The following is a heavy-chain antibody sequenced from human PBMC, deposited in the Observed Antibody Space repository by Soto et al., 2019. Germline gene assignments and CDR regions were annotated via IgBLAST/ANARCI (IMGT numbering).Heavy chain of an antibody. V-gene: IGHV3-23*01. D-gene: IGHD2-15*01. CDR2: VSFGGST. J-gene: IGHJ4*02. CDR1: GFTFSSYA. Sequence: DVQLLESGGGLVQPEGSLRLSCAASGFTFSSYAMGWVRQGPGKGLEWVAVVSFGGSTHYADSVRGRFTISRDNSKITLSLQMNSLTAEDPAVYFCAKRRGAGGHFDYWGQGALVTVFS. CDR3: AKRRGAGGHFDY.